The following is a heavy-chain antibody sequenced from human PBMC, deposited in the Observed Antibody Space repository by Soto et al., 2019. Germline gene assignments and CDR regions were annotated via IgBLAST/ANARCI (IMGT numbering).Heavy chain of an antibody. Sequence: EVQLVESGGGLVQPGGSLRLSCAASGFTFSSYTMNWVRQAPGKGLEWVSYITSSSSTIYYADSVKGRFTISRDNAKNSLYLQMNSLRDKDTAVYYCARTLAAAAYYYYYGMDVWGQGTTVTVSS. CDR2: ITSSSSTI. J-gene: IGHJ6*02. D-gene: IGHD6-13*01. CDR3: ARTLAAAAYYYYYGMDV. CDR1: GFTFSSYT. V-gene: IGHV3-48*02.